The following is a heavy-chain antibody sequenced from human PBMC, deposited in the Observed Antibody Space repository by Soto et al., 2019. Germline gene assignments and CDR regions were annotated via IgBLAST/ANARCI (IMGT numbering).Heavy chain of an antibody. J-gene: IGHJ4*02. CDR2: IYYSGST. V-gene: IGHV4-59*01. Sequence: QVQLQESGPGLVKPSETLSLTCTVSGGSISSYYWSWIRQPPGKGLEWIGYIYYSGSTNYNPSLKSRVTISVDTSKNKFSLKLSSVTAADTAVYYCARAGGYRGDFDYWGQGTLVTVSS. CDR3: ARAGGYRGDFDY. D-gene: IGHD1-26*01. CDR1: GGSISSYY.